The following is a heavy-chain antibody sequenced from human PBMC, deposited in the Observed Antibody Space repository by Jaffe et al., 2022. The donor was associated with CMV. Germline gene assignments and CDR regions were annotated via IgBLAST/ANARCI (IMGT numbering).Heavy chain of an antibody. CDR2: IRSKANSYAT. D-gene: IGHD3-16*01. Sequence: EVQLVESGGGLVQPGGSLKLSCAASGFTFSGSAMHWVRQASGKGLEWVGRIRSKANSYATAYAASVKGRFTISRDDSKNTAYLQMNSLKTEDTAVYYCLGDDFYWYGMDVWGQGTTVTVSS. CDR1: GFTFSGSA. J-gene: IGHJ6*02. V-gene: IGHV3-73*02. CDR3: LGDDFYWYGMDV.